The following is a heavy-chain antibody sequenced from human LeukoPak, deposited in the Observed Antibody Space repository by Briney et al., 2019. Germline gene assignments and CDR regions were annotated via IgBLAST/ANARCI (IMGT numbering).Heavy chain of an antibody. Sequence: SQTLSLTCTVSGGSVSSSTYYWGWIRQPPGKGLEWIGNIYYSGSTYYHPSLKSRVTMSVDTPNNQFSLKMHSVTAADTAVYFCARLSKGRFFDYIFDYWGQGTLVTVSS. CDR1: GGSVSSSTYY. J-gene: IGHJ4*02. CDR2: IYYSGST. D-gene: IGHD3-9*01. V-gene: IGHV4-39*01. CDR3: ARLSKGRFFDYIFDY.